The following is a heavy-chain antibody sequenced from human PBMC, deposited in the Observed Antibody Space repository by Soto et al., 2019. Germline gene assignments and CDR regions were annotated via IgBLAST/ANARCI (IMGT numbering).Heavy chain of an antibody. CDR3: ARTQSHDYRVTGGFLYFDY. V-gene: IGHV4-39*01. Sequence: QLQLQESGPGLVKPSETLSLTCTVSGGSISSSSYYWGWIRQPPGKGLELIGSIYYSGSTFYNPSLKSRLTLSVYTSNNQSSLKLSSVTAADTAVYSCARTQSHDYRVTGGFLYFDYWGQGTLVTVSS. CDR1: GGSISSSSYY. CDR2: IYYSGST. D-gene: IGHD4-4*01. J-gene: IGHJ4*02.